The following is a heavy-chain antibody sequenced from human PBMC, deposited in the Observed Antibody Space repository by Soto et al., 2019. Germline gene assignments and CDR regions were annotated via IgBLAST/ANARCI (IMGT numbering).Heavy chain of an antibody. V-gene: IGHV1-69*06. CDR1: GGTFSSYA. CDR2: IIPIFGTA. D-gene: IGHD6-19*01. J-gene: IGHJ6*02. Sequence: QVQLVQSGAEVKKPGSSVKVSCKASGGTFSSYAISWVRQAPGQGLEWMGGIIPIFGTANYAQKFQGRVTITADKSTSTAYMELISLRSDDTAVYYCARYEGIAVAATDYYYYYYGMDVWGQGTTFTVSS. CDR3: ARYEGIAVAATDYYYYYYGMDV.